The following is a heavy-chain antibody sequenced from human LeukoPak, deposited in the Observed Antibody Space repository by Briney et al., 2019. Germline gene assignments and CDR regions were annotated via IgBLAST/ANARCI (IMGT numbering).Heavy chain of an antibody. D-gene: IGHD5-18*01. CDR3: ARGIQPQSHNWFDP. J-gene: IGHJ5*02. Sequence: TTSETLSLTCTVSGGSISSYYWSWIRQPAGKGLEWIGRIYTSGSTNYNPSLKSRVTMSVDTSKNQFSLKLSSVTAADTAVYYCARGIQPQSHNWFDPWGQGTLVTVSS. CDR1: GGSISSYY. V-gene: IGHV4-4*07. CDR2: IYTSGST.